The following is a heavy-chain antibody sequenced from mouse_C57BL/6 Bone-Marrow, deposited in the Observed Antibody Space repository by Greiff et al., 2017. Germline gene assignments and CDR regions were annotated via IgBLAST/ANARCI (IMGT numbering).Heavy chain of an antibody. V-gene: IGHV1-18*01. CDR2: INPNNGGT. CDR3: ARSVRYRYFDV. CDR1: GYTFTDYN. Sequence: EVQLMESGPELVKPGASVKISCKASGYTFTDYNMDWVKQSPGKSLEWIGDINPNNGGTNYNQTFKGKATLTVDKSSSTAYMELRSLTSEDTAVXYCARSVRYRYFDVWGTGTTVTVSS. J-gene: IGHJ1*03.